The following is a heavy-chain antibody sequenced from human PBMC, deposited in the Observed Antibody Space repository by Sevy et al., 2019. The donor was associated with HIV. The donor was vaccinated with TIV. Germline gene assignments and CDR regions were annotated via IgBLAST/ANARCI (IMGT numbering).Heavy chain of an antibody. CDR1: GGSISSYY. V-gene: IGHV4-59*01. Sequence: SETLSLTCTVSGGSISSYYWSWIRQPPGKGLEWIGYIYYSGSTNYNTSLKSRVTISVDTSKNQFSLKLSSVTAADTAVYYCARVSRGYDRGAAFDIWGQGTMVTVSS. J-gene: IGHJ3*02. CDR2: IYYSGST. D-gene: IGHD3-16*01. CDR3: ARVSRGYDRGAAFDI.